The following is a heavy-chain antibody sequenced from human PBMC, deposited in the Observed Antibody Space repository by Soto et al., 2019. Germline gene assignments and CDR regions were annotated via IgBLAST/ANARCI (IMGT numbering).Heavy chain of an antibody. J-gene: IGHJ4*02. CDR3: ARLSTIFGVDSIRGPSYHFDY. CDR1: GDSISSSTYF. CDR2: IYYSGTT. V-gene: IGHV4-39*01. D-gene: IGHD3-3*01. Sequence: LSLTCTVSGDSISSSTYFWGWVRQPPGKGLEWIGSIYYSGTTYYNPSLKSRVTISVDTSKNQFSLNLSAVTAADMAVYYCARLSTIFGVDSIRGPSYHFDYWGQGTLVTVSS.